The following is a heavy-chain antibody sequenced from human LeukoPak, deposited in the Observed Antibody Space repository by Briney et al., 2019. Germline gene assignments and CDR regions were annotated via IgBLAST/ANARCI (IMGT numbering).Heavy chain of an antibody. Sequence: GGSLRLSCAASGFTVSSNYVSWVRQAPGKGLEWVSVIYSGGSTYYADSVKGRFTISRDNSKNTLYLQMNSLRAEDTAVYYCAREKGDYYFDYWGQGTLVTVSS. CDR1: GFTVSSNY. CDR3: AREKGDYYFDY. V-gene: IGHV3-53*01. CDR2: IYSGGST. J-gene: IGHJ4*02.